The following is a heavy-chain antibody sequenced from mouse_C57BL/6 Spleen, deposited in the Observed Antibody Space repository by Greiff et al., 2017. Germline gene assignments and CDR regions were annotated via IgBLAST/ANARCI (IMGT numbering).Heavy chain of an antibody. D-gene: IGHD2-1*01. CDR1: GYTFTSYW. CDR3: ARVAIYYGNYEYFDV. J-gene: IGHJ1*03. V-gene: IGHV1-55*01. CDR2: IYPGSGST. Sequence: QVQLQQPGAELVKPGASVKMSCKASGYTFTSYWITWVKQRPGQGLEWIGDIYPGSGSTNYNEKFKSKATLTVDTSSSTAYMQLISLTSEDSAVYYCARVAIYYGNYEYFDVWGTGTTVTAAS.